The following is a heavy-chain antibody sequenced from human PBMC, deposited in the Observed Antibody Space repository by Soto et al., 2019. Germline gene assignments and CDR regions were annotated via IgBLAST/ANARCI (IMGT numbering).Heavy chain of an antibody. Sequence: QVQLVQSGAEVKKPGSSVKVSCKASGGTFSSYTISWVRQAPGQGLEWMGRIIPILGIANYAQKFQGRVTITADKSTSTAYMELSSLRSDDTAVYYCARDADYGDYVDAFDIWGQGTMVTVSS. CDR1: GGTFSSYT. J-gene: IGHJ3*02. CDR2: IIPILGIA. V-gene: IGHV1-69*08. CDR3: ARDADYGDYVDAFDI. D-gene: IGHD4-17*01.